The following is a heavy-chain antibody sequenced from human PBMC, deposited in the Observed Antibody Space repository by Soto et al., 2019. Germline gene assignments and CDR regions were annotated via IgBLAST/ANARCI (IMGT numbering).Heavy chain of an antibody. CDR3: AKEIAASSLWFGELPIDY. CDR2: ISGSGGST. J-gene: IGHJ4*02. Sequence: HPGGSLRLSCAASGFTFSSYAMSWVRQAPGKGLEWVSGISGSGGSTYYADSVKGRFTSTRDNSKNTLYLQMNSMRADDTALYYCAKEIAASSLWFGELPIDYWGQGTLVTVSS. D-gene: IGHD3-10*01. CDR1: GFTFSSYA. V-gene: IGHV3-23*01.